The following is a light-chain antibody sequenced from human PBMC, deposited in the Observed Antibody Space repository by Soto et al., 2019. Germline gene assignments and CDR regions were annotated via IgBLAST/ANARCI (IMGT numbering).Light chain of an antibody. J-gene: IGKJ2*01. CDR1: QSLLHSNGDNN. Sequence: DIVMTQSPLSLPVTPGEPASISCRSSQSLLHSNGDNNLDWYLQKPGQSPQLLIYLGSNRASGVPDRFSGSGSGTDFTLKISRVEAEDVGVYYCMQDLQTPRTFGQGTKLEIK. CDR2: LGS. CDR3: MQDLQTPRT. V-gene: IGKV2-28*01.